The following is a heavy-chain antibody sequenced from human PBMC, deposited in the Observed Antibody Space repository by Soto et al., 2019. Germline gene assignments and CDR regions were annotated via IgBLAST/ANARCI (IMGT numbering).Heavy chain of an antibody. Sequence: QVQLVQSGGEVKKPGASVKVSCKAAGYTFTSHGISWVRQAPGQGLEWMGWISTFHGSINYAQKFQGRVTMTTDTCTSTVYMELRSLRSDDTAVYYCARFYSSGWPRGYFDYWGQGTPVTVSA. J-gene: IGHJ4*02. D-gene: IGHD6-19*01. CDR2: ISTFHGSI. CDR1: GYTFTSHG. V-gene: IGHV1-18*01. CDR3: ARFYSSGWPRGYFDY.